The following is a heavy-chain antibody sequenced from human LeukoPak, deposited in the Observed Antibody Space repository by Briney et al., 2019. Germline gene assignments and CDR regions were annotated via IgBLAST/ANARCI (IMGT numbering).Heavy chain of an antibody. CDR3: ARDLGQYYDTSDNWFDP. Sequence: GGSLRLSCAASGFIVNTNYMSWVRQAPGKGLVWVSRINSDGINTSYADSVKGRFTISRDNAKNTLNLQMDSLRAEDTAVYYCARDLGQYYDTSDNWFDPWGQGTLVTVSS. J-gene: IGHJ5*02. CDR1: GFIVNTNY. V-gene: IGHV3-74*01. D-gene: IGHD3-22*01. CDR2: INSDGINT.